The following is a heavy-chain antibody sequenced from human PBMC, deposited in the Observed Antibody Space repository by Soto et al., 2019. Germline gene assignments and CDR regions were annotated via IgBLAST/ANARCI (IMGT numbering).Heavy chain of an antibody. D-gene: IGHD6-13*01. CDR2: ISAYNGNT. J-gene: IGHJ6*02. V-gene: IGHV1-18*01. Sequence: ASVKVSCKASGYTFTSYGISWVRQAPGQGLEWMGWISAYNGNTNYAQKLQGRVTITADKSTSTAYMELSSLRSEDTAVYYCARSMAAAGRTYYYYGMDVWGQGTTVTVS. CDR3: ARSMAAAGRTYYYYGMDV. CDR1: GYTFTSYG.